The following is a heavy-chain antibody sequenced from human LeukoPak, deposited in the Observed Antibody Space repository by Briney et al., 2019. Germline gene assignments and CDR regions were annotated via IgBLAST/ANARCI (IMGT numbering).Heavy chain of an antibody. D-gene: IGHD3-10*01. Sequence: PSETLSLTCAVSGYSISSGHYWGWIRQPPGKGLQWIRSIYHSGGTYYNPSLKSRFTISVDTSKNQFSLKMKSVTAADTAVYYCAGFTPAVDYCSQGTLVTVSS. CDR1: GYSISSGHY. CDR3: AGFTPAVDY. J-gene: IGHJ4*02. V-gene: IGHV4-38-2*01. CDR2: IYHSGGT.